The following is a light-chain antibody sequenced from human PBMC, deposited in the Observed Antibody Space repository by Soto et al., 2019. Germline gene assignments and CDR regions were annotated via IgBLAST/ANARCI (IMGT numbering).Light chain of an antibody. CDR3: CSSAISRTWV. Sequence: QSALTQPASVSGSPGQSITISCTGTSSDVGNNNLVSWYQQHPGKAPKLMIYDDNKRPSGVSNRFSGSKSGNTASLTVSGLQTEDEADYYCCSSAISRTWVFGGGTKLTVL. CDR1: SSDVGNNNL. J-gene: IGLJ3*02. V-gene: IGLV2-23*01. CDR2: DDN.